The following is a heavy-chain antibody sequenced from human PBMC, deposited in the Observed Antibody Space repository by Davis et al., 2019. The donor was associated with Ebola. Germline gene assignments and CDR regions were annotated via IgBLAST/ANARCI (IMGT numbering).Heavy chain of an antibody. D-gene: IGHD4-17*01. CDR3: SRGGAVKFDY. CDR1: GFTFSSYW. J-gene: IGHJ4*02. CDR2: INQAGSEI. V-gene: IGHV3-7*01. Sequence: GESLKISCAVSGFTFSSYWMSWVRQAPGKGLEWVANINQAGSEIHYVDSVKGRFTISRDNTKNSLYLQMNSLRDEDTALYYCSRGGAVKFDYWGQGTLVTASS.